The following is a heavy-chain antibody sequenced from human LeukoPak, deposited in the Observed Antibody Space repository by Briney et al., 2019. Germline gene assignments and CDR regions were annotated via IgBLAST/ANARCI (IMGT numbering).Heavy chain of an antibody. D-gene: IGHD1-26*01. V-gene: IGHV3-23*01. CDR2: ISGNSVTI. J-gene: IGHJ4*02. CDR3: AKILSGTYSFDL. CDR1: GSTFSTYP. Sequence: PGESLRLSCTASGSTFSTYPMTGVRQAPGQGLEWVSAISGNSVTIYYADSVKGRFTISRDNSKNTLYLQMYSLRAEDTAVYYCAKILSGTYSFDLWGQGTLVTVSS.